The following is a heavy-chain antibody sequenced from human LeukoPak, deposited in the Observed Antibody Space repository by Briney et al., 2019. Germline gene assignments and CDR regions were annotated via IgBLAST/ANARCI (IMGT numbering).Heavy chain of an antibody. J-gene: IGHJ4*02. CDR3: ARLRIRGVTKSFDY. D-gene: IGHD3-10*01. CDR1: GGSISSGGYY. V-gene: IGHV4-31*03. CDR2: IYYSGST. Sequence: PSETLSLTCTVSGGSISSGGYYWSWIRQHPGKGLEWIGYIYYSGSTYYNPSLKSRVTISVDTSKNQFSLKLSSVTAADTAVYYCARLRIRGVTKSFDYWGQGTLVTVSS.